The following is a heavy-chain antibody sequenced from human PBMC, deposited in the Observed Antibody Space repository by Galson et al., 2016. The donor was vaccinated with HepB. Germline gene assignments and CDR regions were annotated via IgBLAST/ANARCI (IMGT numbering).Heavy chain of an antibody. V-gene: IGHV3-7*01. CDR1: GFMFNSYW. CDR2: IKDDGSET. Sequence: SLRLSCAASGFMFNSYWMTWVRQAPGKGLEWVANIKDDGSETYYVDSVKGRFTISRDSGNNSLYLQMNSLRPEDAAVYYCARLYRYGYRDHYYGMDVCGQGTTVTVSS. D-gene: IGHD5-18*01. J-gene: IGHJ6*02. CDR3: ARLYRYGYRDHYYGMDV.